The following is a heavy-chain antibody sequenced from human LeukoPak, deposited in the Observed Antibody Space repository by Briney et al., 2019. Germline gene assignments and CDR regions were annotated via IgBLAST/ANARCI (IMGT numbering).Heavy chain of an antibody. CDR2: IYYSGST. V-gene: IGHV4-39*01. Sequence: SETLSLTCTVSGGSISSSSYYWGWIRQPPGKGLEWIGSIYYSGSTYYNPSLKSRVTISVDTSKNQFSLKLSSVTAADTAVYYCARHPGSGSYLSYADYWGQGTLVTVSS. D-gene: IGHD3-10*01. J-gene: IGHJ4*02. CDR1: GGSISSSSYY. CDR3: ARHPGSGSYLSYADY.